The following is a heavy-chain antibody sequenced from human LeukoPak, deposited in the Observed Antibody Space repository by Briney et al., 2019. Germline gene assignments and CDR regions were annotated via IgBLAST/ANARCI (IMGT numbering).Heavy chain of an antibody. J-gene: IGHJ4*02. Sequence: GGSLRLSCAASGFTFYDYGMSWVRHPPGKGLEWVSGINRNGGSTDYADSVKGRFTIFRDNAKNSHFLQMNSLRVEDTALYYCARGFRNGPFDCWGQGTLVTVSS. D-gene: IGHD2-8*01. V-gene: IGHV3-20*04. CDR1: GFTFYDYG. CDR2: INRNGGST. CDR3: ARGFRNGPFDC.